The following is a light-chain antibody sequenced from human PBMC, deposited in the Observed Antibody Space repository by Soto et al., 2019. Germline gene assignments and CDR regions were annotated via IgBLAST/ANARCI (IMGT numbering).Light chain of an antibody. Sequence: QSALTQPASVSGSPGQSITISGTGTSSDVGGYNYVSWYQQHPGKAPKLMIYDVSNRPSGVSNRFSGSKSGNTASLTISGLQAEDEAYYYCSSYTSSSTPLYVFGTGTKVTVL. J-gene: IGLJ1*01. CDR1: SSDVGGYNY. CDR2: DVS. V-gene: IGLV2-14*01. CDR3: SSYTSSSTPLYV.